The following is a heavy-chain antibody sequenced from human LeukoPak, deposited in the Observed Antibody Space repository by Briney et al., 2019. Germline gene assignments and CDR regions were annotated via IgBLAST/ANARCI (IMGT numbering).Heavy chain of an antibody. V-gene: IGHV1-58*02. CDR3: AAVPPSGSYFYNYYYGMDV. CDR1: GFTFTSSA. J-gene: IGHJ6*02. CDR2: IVVGSGNT. Sequence: ASVKVSCNASGFTFTSSAMQWVRQARGQRLEWIGWIVVGSGNTNYAQKFQEGVTITRDMSTSTAYMELSSLRSEDTAVYYCAAVPPSGSYFYNYYYGMDVWGQGTTVTVSS. D-gene: IGHD1-26*01.